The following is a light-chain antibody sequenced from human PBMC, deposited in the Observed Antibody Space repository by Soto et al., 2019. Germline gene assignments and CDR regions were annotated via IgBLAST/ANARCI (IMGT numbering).Light chain of an antibody. CDR3: QQYGSSPVT. CDR2: DAS. J-gene: IGKJ2*01. V-gene: IGKV3-20*01. Sequence: EIVLTQSPGTLSLSPGERATLSCRASQSVSNNYLAWYQQKPGQAPRLLIYDASSRATGIPDRFSGSGSGTDSTLTISRLEPEDFAVYYCQQYGSSPVTFGQGTKLEIK. CDR1: QSVSNNY.